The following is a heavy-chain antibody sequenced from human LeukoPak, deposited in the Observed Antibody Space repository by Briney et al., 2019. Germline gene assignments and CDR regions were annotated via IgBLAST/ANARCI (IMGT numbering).Heavy chain of an antibody. CDR2: TIPIFGTA. CDR1: GGTFSSYA. CDR3: ARESNQGNYFDY. D-gene: IGHD1-14*01. J-gene: IGHJ4*02. V-gene: IGHV1-69*05. Sequence: GASVKVSCKASGGTFSSYAISWVRQAPGQGLEWMGRTIPIFGTANYAQKFQGRVTITTDESTSTAYMELSSLRSDDTAVYYCARESNQGNYFDYWGQGTLVTVSS.